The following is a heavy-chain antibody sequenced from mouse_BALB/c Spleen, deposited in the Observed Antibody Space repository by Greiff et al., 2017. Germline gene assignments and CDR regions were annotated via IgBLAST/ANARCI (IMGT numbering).Heavy chain of an antibody. D-gene: IGHD2-3*01. CDR3: ARRGADGYYVAY. J-gene: IGHJ3*01. Sequence: EVQLVESGGDLVKPGGSLKLSCAASGFTFSSYGMSWVRQTPDKRLEWVATISSGGSYTYYPDSVKGRFTISRENANNTLYLQMSSLKSEDTAMYYCARRGADGYYVAYWGQGTLVTVSA. CDR2: ISSGGSYT. V-gene: IGHV5-6*01. CDR1: GFTFSSYG.